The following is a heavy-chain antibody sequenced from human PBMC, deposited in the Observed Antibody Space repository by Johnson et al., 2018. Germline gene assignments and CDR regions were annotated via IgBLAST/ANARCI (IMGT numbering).Heavy chain of an antibody. CDR1: GFTFDDYA. CDR2: ISWDGGST. J-gene: IGHJ6*03. V-gene: IGHV3-43D*03. D-gene: IGHD3-10*01. Sequence: EVQLVESGGVVVQPGGSLRLSCAASGFTFDDYAMHWVRQAPGKGLEWVSLISWDGGSTYYADSVKGRFTISRDNSKNSLYLQMNSLRAEDTALYYCEKGRGGSGSYRYAYYYYYMDVWGKGTTVTVSS. CDR3: EKGRGGSGSYRYAYYYYYMDV.